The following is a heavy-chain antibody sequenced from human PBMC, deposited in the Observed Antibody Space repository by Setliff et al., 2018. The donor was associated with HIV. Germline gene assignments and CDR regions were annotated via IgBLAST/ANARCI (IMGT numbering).Heavy chain of an antibody. CDR1: GGSISSGGYY. CDR3: AQLTPRTHYFYGMDV. V-gene: IGHV4-31*03. CDR2: IYYSGST. Sequence: SETLSLTCTVSGGSISSGGYYWSWIRQHPGKGLEWIGYIYYSGSTYYNPSLKSRVTISVDTSKNQFSLNLTSVTAADTAVYYCAQLTPRTHYFYGMDVWGQGTTVTVSS. J-gene: IGHJ6*02.